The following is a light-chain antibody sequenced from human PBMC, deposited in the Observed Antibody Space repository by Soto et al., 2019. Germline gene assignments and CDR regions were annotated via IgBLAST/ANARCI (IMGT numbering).Light chain of an antibody. CDR1: QSISSW. Sequence: DIKMTQSPSTLSASVGDRVTITCRASQSISSWLAWYQQKPGKAPKLLIYDASNLEGGVPSRFSGSGSGTEFTLTISSLQPDDFATYYCQQYNSYSRTFGQGTKVDIK. V-gene: IGKV1-5*01. CDR3: QQYNSYSRT. J-gene: IGKJ1*01. CDR2: DAS.